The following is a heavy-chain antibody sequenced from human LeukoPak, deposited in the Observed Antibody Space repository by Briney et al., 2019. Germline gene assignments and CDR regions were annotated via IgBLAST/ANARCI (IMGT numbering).Heavy chain of an antibody. CDR3: SRLRRSGSYSPLDAFDI. CDR1: GYTLTKFG. J-gene: IGHJ3*02. D-gene: IGHD3-10*01. V-gene: IGHV1-18*01. CDR2: ISAYSGHT. Sequence: ASVKVLCNVSGYTLTKFGPSWVRQAPGQGLEWMVWISAYSGHTNYAQKFQGRVTMTTDTSTSTGYMELRSLRSDDTAVYYCSRLRRSGSYSPLDAFDIWGQGTVVTISS.